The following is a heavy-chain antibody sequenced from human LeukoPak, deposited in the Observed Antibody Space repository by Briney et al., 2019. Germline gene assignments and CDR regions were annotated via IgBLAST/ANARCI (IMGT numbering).Heavy chain of an antibody. V-gene: IGHV4-4*07. CDR2: IYTSVNT. CDR1: GFTFSYYV. D-gene: IGHD4-17*01. CDR3: ARMTTVTPGPFDY. J-gene: IGHJ4*02. Sequence: GSLRLSCAASGFTFSYYVMSWIRQPAGKGLEGIGRIYTSVNTNYNPSLKSRVTISVDTSKNQCSLKLISVTAADTAVYYSARMTTVTPGPFDYWGQGTLVTVSS.